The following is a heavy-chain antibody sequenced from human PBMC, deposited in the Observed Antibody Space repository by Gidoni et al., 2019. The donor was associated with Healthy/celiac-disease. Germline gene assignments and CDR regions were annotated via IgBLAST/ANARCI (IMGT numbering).Heavy chain of an antibody. Sequence: QVQLVESGGGVVQPGRSLRLSCAASGFTFSSYGMHWVRQAPGKGLEWVAVHPYDGSNKYYADSVKGRFTISRDNSKNTLYLQMNSLRAEDTAVYYCARPDGGYGTSYDGWYFDLWGRGTLVTVSS. CDR3: ARPDGGYGTSYDGWYFDL. CDR2: HPYDGSNK. J-gene: IGHJ2*01. V-gene: IGHV3-30*03. D-gene: IGHD2-2*01. CDR1: GFTFSSYG.